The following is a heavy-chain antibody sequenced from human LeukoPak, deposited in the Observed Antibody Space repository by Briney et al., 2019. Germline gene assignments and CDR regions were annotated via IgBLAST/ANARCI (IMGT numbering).Heavy chain of an antibody. CDR2: ISASGGRT. D-gene: IGHD2-21*01. Sequence: GGSLRLSCAASGFTFRSYAMSWVRQAPGKGLEWMLVISASGGRTSYADSVKGRFTVSRDNSKNTLYLQMNSLRAEDTAVYFCVGGGAPSCGDAYFDYWGQGTLVTVSS. J-gene: IGHJ4*02. CDR3: VGGGAPSCGDAYFDY. CDR1: GFTFRSYA. V-gene: IGHV3-23*01.